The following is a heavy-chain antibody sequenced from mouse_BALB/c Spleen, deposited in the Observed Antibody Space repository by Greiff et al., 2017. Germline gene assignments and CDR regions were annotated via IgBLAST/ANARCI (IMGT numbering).Heavy chain of an antibody. D-gene: IGHD1-1*01. CDR2: IDTYNGGT. J-gene: IGHJ3*01. CDR3: ARGATVGKTWFAY. CDR1: GYAFTSYN. Sequence: VQLQQSGPELVKPGASVKVSCKASGYAFTSYNMYWVKQSHGKSLEWIGYIDTYNGGTSYNQKFKGKATLTVDKSSSTAYMHLNSLTSEDSAVYYCARGATVGKTWFAYWGQGTLVTVSA. V-gene: IGHV1S135*01.